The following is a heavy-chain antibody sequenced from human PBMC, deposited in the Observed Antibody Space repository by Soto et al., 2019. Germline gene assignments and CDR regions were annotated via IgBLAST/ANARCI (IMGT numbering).Heavy chain of an antibody. D-gene: IGHD6-6*01. CDR3: AGYRYSSSSRYYYGMDV. V-gene: IGHV4-31*03. J-gene: IGHJ6*02. Sequence: KPSETLSLTCTVSGGSISSGGYYWSWIRQHPGKGLEWIGYIYYSGSTYYNPSLKSRVTISVDTSKNQSSLKLSSVTAADTAVYYCAGYRYSSSSRYYYGMDVWGQGTTVTVSS. CDR2: IYYSGST. CDR1: GGSISSGGYY.